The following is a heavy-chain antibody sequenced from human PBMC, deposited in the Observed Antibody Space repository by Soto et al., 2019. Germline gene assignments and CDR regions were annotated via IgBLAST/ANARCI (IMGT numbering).Heavy chain of an antibody. Sequence: EVQLVESGGGLVQPGRSLRLSCAASGFTFEDYAMHWVRQAPGKGLEWVSSITLNSGYITYADSVKGRFTISRDNAKNCLYLQTNSLRAEDTALYYCAKGYCSSTSCQNDYWGQGTLVTVSS. V-gene: IGHV3-9*01. CDR1: GFTFEDYA. CDR3: AKGYCSSTSCQNDY. CDR2: ITLNSGYI. J-gene: IGHJ4*02. D-gene: IGHD2-2*01.